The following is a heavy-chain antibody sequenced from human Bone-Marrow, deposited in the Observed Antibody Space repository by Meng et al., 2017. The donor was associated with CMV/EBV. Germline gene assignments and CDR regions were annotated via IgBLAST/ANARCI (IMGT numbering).Heavy chain of an antibody. D-gene: IGHD6-13*01. CDR1: GFTFSSYA. V-gene: IGHV3-23*03. J-gene: IGHJ4*02. CDR2: IYSGGSDT. CDR3: AKRNGAAAGTTDY. Sequence: GGSLRLSCVASGFTFSSYAMSWARQAPGKGLEWVSLIYSGGSDTYYADSVKGRFTISRDNSQNTLYLQMNSLRAEDTALYYCAKRNGAAAGTTDYWGQGTLFTVSS.